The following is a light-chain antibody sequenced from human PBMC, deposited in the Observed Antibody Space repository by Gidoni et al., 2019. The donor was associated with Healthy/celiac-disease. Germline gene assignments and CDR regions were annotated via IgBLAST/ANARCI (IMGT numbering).Light chain of an antibody. CDR2: EVS. CDR3: CADAGSSTLV. J-gene: IGLJ2*01. CDR1: SSDVGSYNL. V-gene: IGLV2-23*02. Sequence: QSALTQPASVSVSPGQSITISCTGTSSDVGSYNLVSWYQQHPGKAPKLMIYEVSKRPSGVSNSFSGSKSGNTASLTISGRQAEDEADYYCCADAGSSTLVFGGGTKLTVL.